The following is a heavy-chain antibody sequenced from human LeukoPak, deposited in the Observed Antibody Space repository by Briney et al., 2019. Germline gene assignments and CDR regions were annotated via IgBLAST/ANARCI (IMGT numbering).Heavy chain of an antibody. J-gene: IGHJ6*03. CDR3: VRGQGYCSDIRCSPGYYMDV. CDR2: ISSSGSLV. CDR1: EFTFSDFG. Sequence: PGRSLRLSCEASEFTFSDFGMNWVRQTPGKGLEWISRISSSGSLVNYADSVKGRFTISRDNAKNSMYLQMNSLRVDDAAVYYCVRGQGYCSDIRCSPGYYMDVWGKGTTVTVSS. D-gene: IGHD2-2*01. V-gene: IGHV3-21*01.